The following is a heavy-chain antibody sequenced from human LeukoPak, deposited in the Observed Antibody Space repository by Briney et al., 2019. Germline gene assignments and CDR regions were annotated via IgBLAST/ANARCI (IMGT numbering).Heavy chain of an antibody. CDR3: AKDRGYSHGFDY. V-gene: IGHV3-30*18. CDR2: ISYDGRNK. CDR1: GFTFSHYW. D-gene: IGHD5-18*01. Sequence: GGSLRLSCVASGFTFSHYWMHWVRQAPGKGLEWVAGISYDGRNKEYVDSVKGRFTISRDNSKNTLYLQMNSLRAEDTAVYNCAKDRGYSHGFDYWGQGTLVTVSS. J-gene: IGHJ4*02.